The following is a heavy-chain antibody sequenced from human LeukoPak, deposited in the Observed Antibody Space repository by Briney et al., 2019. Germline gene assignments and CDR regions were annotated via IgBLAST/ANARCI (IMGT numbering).Heavy chain of an antibody. CDR3: ARDGYNYVGYCYYGMDV. CDR2: INSDGSST. J-gene: IGHJ6*02. V-gene: IGHV3-74*01. D-gene: IGHD5-24*01. CDR1: GFTFSSYA. Sequence: GGSLRLSCAASGFTFSSYAMSWVRQAPGKGLVWVSRINSDGSSTSYADSVKGRFTISRDNAKNTLYLQMNSLRAEDTAVYYCARDGYNYVGYCYYGMDVWGQGTTVTVSS.